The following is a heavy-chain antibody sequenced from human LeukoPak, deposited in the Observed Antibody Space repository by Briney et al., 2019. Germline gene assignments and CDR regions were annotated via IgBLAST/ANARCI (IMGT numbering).Heavy chain of an antibody. CDR1: GGSFSGYY. Sequence: PSETLSLTCAVYGGSFSGYYWSWIRQPPGKGLEWIGEINHSGSTNYNPSLKSRVTISVDTSKNQFSLKLSSVTAADTAVYYCAREPFHSSGYYPLDYWGQGTLVTVSS. V-gene: IGHV4-34*01. J-gene: IGHJ4*02. D-gene: IGHD3-22*01. CDR2: INHSGST. CDR3: AREPFHSSGYYPLDY.